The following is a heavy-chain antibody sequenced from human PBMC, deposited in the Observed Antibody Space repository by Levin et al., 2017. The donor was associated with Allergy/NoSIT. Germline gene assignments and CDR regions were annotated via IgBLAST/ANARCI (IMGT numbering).Heavy chain of an antibody. J-gene: IGHJ5*02. CDR1: GGTFSSYA. CDR2: IIPILGIA. V-gene: IGHV1-69*04. Sequence: GASVKVSCKASGGTFSSYAISWVRQAPGQGLEWMGRIIPILGIANYAQKFQGRVTITADKSTSTAYMELSSLRSEDTAVYYCARDDCTNGVCQYNWFDPWGQGTLVTVSS. CDR3: ARDDCTNGVCQYNWFDP. D-gene: IGHD2-8*01.